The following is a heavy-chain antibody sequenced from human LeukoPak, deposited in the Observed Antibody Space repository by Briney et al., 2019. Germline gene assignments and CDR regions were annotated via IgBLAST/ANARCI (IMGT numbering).Heavy chain of an antibody. Sequence: SVKVSCKASGGTFSSYAISWVRQAPGQGLEWMGRIIPIFGTANYAQKFQGRVTITTDESTSTAYMELSSLRSEDTAVYCCASSSYYYDSSGYYNFDYWGQGTLVTVSS. CDR1: GGTFSSYA. CDR3: ASSSYYYDSSGYYNFDY. CDR2: IIPIFGTA. V-gene: IGHV1-69*05. D-gene: IGHD3-22*01. J-gene: IGHJ4*02.